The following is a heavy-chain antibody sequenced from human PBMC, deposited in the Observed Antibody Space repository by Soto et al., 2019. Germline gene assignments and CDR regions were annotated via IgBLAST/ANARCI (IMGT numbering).Heavy chain of an antibody. CDR1: GYTFTSYA. CDR3: ARYPLGYYDILTGYCL. D-gene: IGHD3-9*01. J-gene: IGHJ4*02. CDR2: INAGNGNT. V-gene: IGHV1-3*01. Sequence: SVKVSCEASGYTFTSYAMHWVRQAPVQRLEWMGWINAGNGNTKYSQKFQGRVTITRDTSASTAYMELRSLRSEDTAVYYCARYPLGYYDILTGYCLWGKGTRVTLSS.